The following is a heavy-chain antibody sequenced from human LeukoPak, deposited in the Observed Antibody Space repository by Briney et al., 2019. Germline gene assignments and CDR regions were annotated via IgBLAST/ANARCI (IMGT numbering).Heavy chain of an antibody. CDR2: ISSSGSTI. Sequence: GGSLRLSCAASGFTFSSYEMNWVRQAPGKGLEWVSYISSSGSTIYYADSVKGRFTISRDNAKNSLYLQMNSLRAEDTAVYYCARDLGLGELSYYYYYGMDVWGQGTTVTVSS. D-gene: IGHD3-10*01. V-gene: IGHV3-48*03. CDR3: ARDLGLGELSYYYYYGMDV. CDR1: GFTFSSYE. J-gene: IGHJ6*02.